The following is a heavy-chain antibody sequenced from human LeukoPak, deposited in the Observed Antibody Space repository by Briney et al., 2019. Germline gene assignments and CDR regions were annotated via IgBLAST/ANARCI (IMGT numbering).Heavy chain of an antibody. V-gene: IGHV1-46*01. CDR3: AASSYDSSGYYYGGFDY. CDR2: INPSGGST. Sequence: ASVKVSCKASVDTFTSYYMHWVRQAPGQGLEWMGIINPSGGSTSYAQKFQGRVTMTRDTSTSTVYMELSSLRSEDTAVYYCAASSYDSSGYYYGGFDYWGQGTLVTVSS. D-gene: IGHD3-22*01. J-gene: IGHJ4*02. CDR1: VDTFTSYY.